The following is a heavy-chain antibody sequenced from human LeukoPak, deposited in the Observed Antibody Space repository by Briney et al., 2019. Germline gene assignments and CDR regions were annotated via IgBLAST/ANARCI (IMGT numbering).Heavy chain of an antibody. D-gene: IGHD3-10*02. Sequence: GGSLRLSCAASGFTFSTYAMSWVRQAPGKGLEWVPSIGGDGVATYYADSVKGRFIISRDNSKNTLYLQMTGLRAEDTAVYYCAELGITMIGGVWGKGTTVTISS. CDR2: IGGDGVAT. CDR3: AELGITMIGGV. CDR1: GFTFSTYA. J-gene: IGHJ6*04. V-gene: IGHV3-23*01.